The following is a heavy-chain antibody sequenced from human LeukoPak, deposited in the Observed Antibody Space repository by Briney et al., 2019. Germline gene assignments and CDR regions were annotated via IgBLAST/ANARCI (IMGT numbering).Heavy chain of an antibody. J-gene: IGHJ4*02. CDR3: ARKRASPCSGGSCAIDY. CDR1: GFTFSSYA. D-gene: IGHD2-15*01. V-gene: IGHV3-23*01. Sequence: GGSLRLSCAASGFTFSSYAMSWVRQAPGKGLEWVSAISGSGGSTYYADSVKGRFTISRDNAKNSLYLQMNSLRAEDTAVYYCARKRASPCSGGSCAIDYWGQGTLVTVSS. CDR2: ISGSGGST.